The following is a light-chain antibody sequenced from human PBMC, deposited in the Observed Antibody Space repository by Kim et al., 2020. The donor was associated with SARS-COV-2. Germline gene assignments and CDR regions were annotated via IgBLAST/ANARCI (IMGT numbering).Light chain of an antibody. Sequence: GTVTLTCASTTGAGTSNYYPNWFQQKPGQAPRALIYSTSNQHSWTPARFSGSLLGGKAALTLSGVQPDDEAEYYCLLYYGGAQLWVFGGGTQLTVL. J-gene: IGLJ3*02. CDR2: STS. CDR1: TGAGTSNYY. CDR3: LLYYGGAQLWV. V-gene: IGLV7-43*01.